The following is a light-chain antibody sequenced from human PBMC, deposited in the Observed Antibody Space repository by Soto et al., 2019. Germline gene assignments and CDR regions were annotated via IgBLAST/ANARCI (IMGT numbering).Light chain of an antibody. J-gene: IGKJ1*01. CDR2: AAS. CDR1: QGISHD. Sequence: AIQMTQSPSSLSASVGDRVTITCRASQGISHDLGWYQQKPGKAPMLLIYAASSLQGGVPSRYSGSGVGTDVTLTISSLQHEDFATYYCLQDYNYPRTFGQGNKVEI. CDR3: LQDYNYPRT. V-gene: IGKV1-6*01.